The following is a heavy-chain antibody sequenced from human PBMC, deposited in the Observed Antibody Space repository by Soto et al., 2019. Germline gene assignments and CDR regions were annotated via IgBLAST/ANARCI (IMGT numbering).Heavy chain of an antibody. CDR1: GDIFTACS. V-gene: IGHV1-46*01. J-gene: IGHJ1*01. Sequence: ASVKVSWKASGDIFTACSMHWVRQAPGQGLEWMGVVNPSGGSTNYAQKFQGRITMPRDTSTSTVYMDLSSLTSEDTAVYYCAREENCSDGICYSEYFQRWG. CDR3: AREENCSDGICYSEYFQR. CDR2: VNPSGGST. D-gene: IGHD2-15*01.